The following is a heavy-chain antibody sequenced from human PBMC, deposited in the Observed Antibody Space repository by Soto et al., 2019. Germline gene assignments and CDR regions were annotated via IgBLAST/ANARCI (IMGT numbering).Heavy chain of an antibody. J-gene: IGHJ6*02. D-gene: IGHD2-15*01. CDR1: GYTFTSSG. V-gene: IGHV1-18*01. CDR3: ASDTPPLDV. CDR2: ISAYNGNT. Sequence: QVQLVQSGAEVKKPGASVKVSCKASGYTFTSSGISWVRQAPGQGLKWMGWISAYNGNTKYAQKLQGRVTMTTDTSTSTAYIELRSVRSVDTAVYYCASDTPPLDVWGQGTTVTVSS.